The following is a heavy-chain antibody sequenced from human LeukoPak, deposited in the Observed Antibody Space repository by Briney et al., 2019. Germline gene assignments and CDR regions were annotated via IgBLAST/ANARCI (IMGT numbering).Heavy chain of an antibody. Sequence: GGSLRLSCAASGFTFSSYAIHWVRQAPGKGLEWVAVISYDGSNEYSADSVKGRFTISRDNSKNTLFLQMNSLTVEDTAVYYCARGRDYYDSSGYYDLYFDYWGQGTLVTVSS. J-gene: IGHJ4*02. CDR3: ARGRDYYDSSGYYDLYFDY. CDR2: ISYDGSNE. CDR1: GFTFSSYA. D-gene: IGHD3-22*01. V-gene: IGHV3-30*04.